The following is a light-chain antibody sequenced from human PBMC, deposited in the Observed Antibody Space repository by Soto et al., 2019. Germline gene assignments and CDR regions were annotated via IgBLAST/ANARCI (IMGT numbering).Light chain of an antibody. CDR2: GAS. J-gene: IGKJ3*01. CDR3: QQYGSSPLT. Sequence: EIVLTQSPGTLSLSPGERATLSCRASQSVSSGYLAWWQQKPGQAPRLLIYGASSRATGIPDRFSGSGSGTDFSLTISRLEPEDFAVYYCQQYGSSPLTLGPGTKVDIK. CDR1: QSVSSGY. V-gene: IGKV3-20*01.